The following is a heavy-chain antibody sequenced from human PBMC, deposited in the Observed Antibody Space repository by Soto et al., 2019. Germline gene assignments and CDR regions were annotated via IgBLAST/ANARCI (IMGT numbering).Heavy chain of an antibody. V-gene: IGHV5-10-1*01. CDR1: GYSFTSYW. CDR2: IDPSDSYT. J-gene: IGHJ6*02. D-gene: IGHD6-6*01. CDR3: ARSIAARPVDYYGMDV. Sequence: GESLKISCKGSGYSFTSYWISWVRQMPGKGLEWMGRIDPSDSYTNYSPSFQGHVTISADKSISTACLQWSSLKASDTAMYYCARSIAARPVDYYGMDVWGQGTTVTSP.